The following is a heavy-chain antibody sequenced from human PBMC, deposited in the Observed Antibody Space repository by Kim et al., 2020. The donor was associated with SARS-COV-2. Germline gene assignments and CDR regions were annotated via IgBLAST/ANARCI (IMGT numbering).Heavy chain of an antibody. J-gene: IGHJ4*02. V-gene: IGHV4-34*01. D-gene: IGHD1-26*01. Sequence: SETLSLTCAVYGGSFSGYYWSWIRQPPGKGLEWIGEINHSGNTNYNPSLKSRVTISVDTSKNQFSLKLSSVTAADTAVYYCARVARSGSYPNDYWGQGTLVTVSS. CDR3: ARVARSGSYPNDY. CDR2: INHSGNT. CDR1: GGSFSGYY.